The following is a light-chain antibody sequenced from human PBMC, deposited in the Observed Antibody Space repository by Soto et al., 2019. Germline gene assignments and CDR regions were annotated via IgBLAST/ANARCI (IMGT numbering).Light chain of an antibody. V-gene: IGKV1-39*01. CDR3: QQSYSVPFT. J-gene: IGKJ3*01. CDR2: ASS. CDR1: QSVRNY. Sequence: DIQMTQSPSSLPASVGDRVTITCRASQSVRNYLNWYQQKPGQAPKLLIFASSSLQSGVPSRFSGSGSGTDFTLTVSSLQAEDVATYYCQQSYSVPFTFGPGTKVAIK.